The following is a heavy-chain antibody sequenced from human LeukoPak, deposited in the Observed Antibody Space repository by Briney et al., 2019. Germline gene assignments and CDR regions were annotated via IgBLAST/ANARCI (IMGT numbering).Heavy chain of an antibody. Sequence: GPSLRLSCAASGFTFSSYAMSWVRQAPGKGLDTFSAISGSGGSTYYADSVKGRFTISRDNSKNTLYLQMNSLRAEDTAVYYCAKRGDSGSYHYYYYGMDVWGQGTTVTVSS. CDR1: GFTFSSYA. CDR2: ISGSGGST. J-gene: IGHJ6*02. V-gene: IGHV3-23*01. CDR3: AKRGDSGSYHYYYYGMDV. D-gene: IGHD1-26*01.